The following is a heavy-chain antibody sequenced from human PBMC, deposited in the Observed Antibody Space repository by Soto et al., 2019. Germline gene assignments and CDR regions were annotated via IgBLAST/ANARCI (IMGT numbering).Heavy chain of an antibody. CDR3: AKTMYTDGTYSFDY. CDR1: DGSISSSHW. J-gene: IGHJ4*02. V-gene: IGHV4-4*02. D-gene: IGHD3-10*02. Sequence: QVQLQESGPGLVKPSGTLSLTCAVSDGSISSSHWWHWVRQPPGKGLEWIGEIYHSGNTNYNPSLKSRVTMSIDKSNNQFSLKLNSVTAADTALYYCAKTMYTDGTYSFDYWGQGTLVTVSS. CDR2: IYHSGNT.